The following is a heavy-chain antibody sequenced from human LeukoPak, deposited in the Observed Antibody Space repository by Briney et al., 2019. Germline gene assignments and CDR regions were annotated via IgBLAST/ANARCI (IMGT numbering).Heavy chain of an antibody. Sequence: GGSLRLSCAASGFTFSDYYMSWIRQAPGKGVEWVSYISSSSSYTNYADSVKGRFTISRDNAKNSLYLQMNSLRAEDTAVYYCARTYGSGEGWFDPWGQGTLVTVSS. J-gene: IGHJ5*02. CDR2: ISSSSSYT. D-gene: IGHD3-10*01. CDR3: ARTYGSGEGWFDP. V-gene: IGHV3-11*06. CDR1: GFTFSDYY.